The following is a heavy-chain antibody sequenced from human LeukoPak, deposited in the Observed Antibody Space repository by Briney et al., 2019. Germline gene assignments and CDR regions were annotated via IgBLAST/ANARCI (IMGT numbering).Heavy chain of an antibody. Sequence: QPGGSLRLSCAASGFTVSSNYMSWVRQAPGKGLEWVSVIYSGGSTYYADSVKGRFTISRDNSKNTLYLQMNSLRAEDTAVYYCARVSKIVVVPAASPEYYYYMDVWGKGTTVTVSS. CDR3: ARVSKIVVVPAASPEYYYYMDV. J-gene: IGHJ6*03. CDR2: IYSGGST. D-gene: IGHD2-2*01. V-gene: IGHV3-53*01. CDR1: GFTVSSNY.